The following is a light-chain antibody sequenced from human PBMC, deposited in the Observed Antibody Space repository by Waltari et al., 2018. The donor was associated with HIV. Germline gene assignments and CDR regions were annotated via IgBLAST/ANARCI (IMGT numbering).Light chain of an antibody. CDR2: WAS. V-gene: IGKV4-1*01. Sequence: DIVMTQFPNSLAVSLGERATMRCRSSQSVFYSPSNKNFLSWYQQKSGQPPRLLIYWASTRENGVPDRFTGRGSGADFTLTISNLQPEDVATYYCQQYYGKFWTFGQGTKVEV. CDR3: QQYYGKFWT. CDR1: QSVFYSPSNKNF. J-gene: IGKJ1*01.